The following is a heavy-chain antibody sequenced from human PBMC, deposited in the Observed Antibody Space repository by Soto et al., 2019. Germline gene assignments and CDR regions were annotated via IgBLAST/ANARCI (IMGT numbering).Heavy chain of an antibody. CDR3: NTVLNVAPRVGWLDP. J-gene: IGHJ5*02. CDR1: GFSFRNAW. V-gene: IGHV3-15*01. D-gene: IGHD2-15*01. Sequence: SVRLSCAASGFSFRNAWMSWVRQAPGKGLEWVGRIKSKTDGGTTDYAAPVKGRFTISRDDSKNTLYLQMNSLKTEDTAVYYCNTVLNVAPRVGWLDPSGAGTKVTVYS. CDR2: IKSKTDGGTT.